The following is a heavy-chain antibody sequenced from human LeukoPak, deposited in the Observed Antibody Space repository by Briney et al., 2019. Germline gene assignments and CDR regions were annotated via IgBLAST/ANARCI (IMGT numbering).Heavy chain of an antibody. CDR2: ISRGADT. V-gene: IGHV3-66*01. D-gene: IGHD1-14*01. CDR1: GFTFSDHY. J-gene: IGHJ4*02. Sequence: GGSLRLSCAASGFTFSDHYMDWVRQAPGKGLEWVSVISRGADTYYADSVKGRFTISRDSSTNTVYLQMDRLRAEDTAVYFCVKEAPGTTIYYWGQGTLVTVSS. CDR3: VKEAPGTTIYY.